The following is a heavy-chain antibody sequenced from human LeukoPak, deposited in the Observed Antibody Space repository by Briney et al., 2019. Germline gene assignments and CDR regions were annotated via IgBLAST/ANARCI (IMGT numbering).Heavy chain of an antibody. V-gene: IGHV3-48*01. CDR2: ITLSGATK. CDR3: ARGVSYMDV. D-gene: IGHD3-16*02. Sequence: GASVKVSCTASGFTFSSYTMNWVRQAPGKGLEWISYITLSGATKYYADSVKGRFTISRDNAKNSLSLQMNSLRAEDTAVYYCARGVSYMDVWGKGTTVTVSS. CDR1: GFTFSSYT. J-gene: IGHJ6*03.